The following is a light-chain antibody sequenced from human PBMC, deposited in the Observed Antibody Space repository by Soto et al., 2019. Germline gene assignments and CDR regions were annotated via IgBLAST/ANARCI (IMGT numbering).Light chain of an antibody. Sequence: DVVMTQSPLSLPVTPGEPASISYRSSQSLLHSNGYNYLAWFLQKAGQSPQLLIYLASSRASGVPDRFSGSGSGTDFTLEISSVEAEDVGIYYCMQLLHPPLTFGGGTKVDIK. CDR3: MQLLHPPLT. CDR2: LAS. J-gene: IGKJ4*01. CDR1: QSLLHSNGYNY. V-gene: IGKV2-28*01.